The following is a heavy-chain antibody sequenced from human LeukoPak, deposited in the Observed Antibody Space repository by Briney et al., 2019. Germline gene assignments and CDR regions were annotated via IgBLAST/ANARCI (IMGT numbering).Heavy chain of an antibody. J-gene: IGHJ4*02. CDR1: GFTFSGYA. CDR3: TKGGGSFPHSYFDS. D-gene: IGHD1-26*01. Sequence: GGSLRLSCAASGFTFSGYAMSWVRQAPGKGLEWVSGISGSGGTTYYADSVKGRFTISRDNSKNTLYLQMNSLRAEDTAVYYCTKGGGSFPHSYFDSWGQGTLVTVSS. CDR2: ISGSGGTT. V-gene: IGHV3-23*01.